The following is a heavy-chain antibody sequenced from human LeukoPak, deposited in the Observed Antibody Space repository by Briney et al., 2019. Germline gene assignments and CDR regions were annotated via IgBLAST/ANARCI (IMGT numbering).Heavy chain of an antibody. CDR1: GYTFTGYY. J-gene: IGHJ4*02. CDR3: ARISGYYELAFDY. D-gene: IGHD3-22*01. V-gene: IGHV1-2*02. Sequence: ASVKVSCKASGYTFTGYYMHWVRQAPGQGLEWMGWINPNSGGTNYAQKFQGRVTMTRDTSISTAYMELSRLRSDDTAVYYCARISGYYELAFDYWGQGTLVTVSS. CDR2: INPNSGGT.